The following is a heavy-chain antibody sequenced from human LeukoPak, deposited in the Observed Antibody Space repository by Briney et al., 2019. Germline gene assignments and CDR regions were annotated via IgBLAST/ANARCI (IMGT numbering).Heavy chain of an antibody. CDR2: IRYDGSNK. J-gene: IGHJ4*02. Sequence: GGSLRLSCAASGFTFSIYGMHWVRQAPGKGLEWVAFIRYDGSNKYYADSVKGRFTISRDNAKNSLYLQMNSLRVEDTAVYYCALNPDYYGSGSFDYWGQGTLVTVSS. V-gene: IGHV3-30*02. CDR1: GFTFSIYG. CDR3: ALNPDYYGSGSFDY. D-gene: IGHD3-10*01.